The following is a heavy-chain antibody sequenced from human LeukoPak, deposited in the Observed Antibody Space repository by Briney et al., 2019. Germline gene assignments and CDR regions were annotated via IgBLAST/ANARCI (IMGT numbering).Heavy chain of an antibody. CDR1: GFTFSSYW. Sequence: GGSLRLSCAASGFTFSSYWMHWVRQAPGKGLVWVSRINSDGSSTSYADSVKGRFTISRDNAKNTLYLQMNSLRAEDTAVYYCARDRHGWNYARDAALHDYWGQGTLVTVSS. J-gene: IGHJ4*02. CDR3: ARDRHGWNYARDAALHDY. CDR2: INSDGSST. V-gene: IGHV3-74*01. D-gene: IGHD1-7*01.